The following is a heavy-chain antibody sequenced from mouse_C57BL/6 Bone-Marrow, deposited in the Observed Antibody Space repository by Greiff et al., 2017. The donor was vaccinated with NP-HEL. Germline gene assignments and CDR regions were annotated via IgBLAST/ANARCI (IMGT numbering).Heavy chain of an antibody. CDR2: IWSDGST. CDR1: GFSLTSYG. Sequence: VKLMESGPGLVAPSQSLSITCTVSGFSLTSYGVHWVRQPPGKGLEWLVVIWSDGSTTYNSALKSRLSISKDNSKSQVFLKMNSLQTDDTAMYYCARHLGDYGYAMDYWGQGTSVTVSS. D-gene: IGHD2-4*01. CDR3: ARHLGDYGYAMDY. V-gene: IGHV2-6-1*01. J-gene: IGHJ4*01.